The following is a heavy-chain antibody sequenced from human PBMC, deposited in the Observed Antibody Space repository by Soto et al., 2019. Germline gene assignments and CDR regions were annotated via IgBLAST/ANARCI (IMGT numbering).Heavy chain of an antibody. CDR1: GYTFTSYA. CDR2: INAGNGNT. J-gene: IGHJ6*02. D-gene: IGHD2-2*01. V-gene: IGHV1-3*01. Sequence: ASVKVSCKASGYTFTSYAMHWVRQAPGQRLEWMGWINAGNGNTKYSQKFQGRVTITRDTSASTAYMELSSLRSEDTAVYYCARLRPLVVPYVMAVWGQGSTVIGS. CDR3: ARLRPLVVPYVMAV.